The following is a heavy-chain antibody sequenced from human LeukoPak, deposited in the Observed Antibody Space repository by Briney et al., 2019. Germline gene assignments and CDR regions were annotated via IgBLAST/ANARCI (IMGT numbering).Heavy chain of an antibody. CDR2: ISYDGSNK. D-gene: IGHD4-17*01. Sequence: PGRSLRLSCAASGFTFSSYAMHWVRQAPGKGLEWVAVISYDGSNKYYADSVKGRFTISRDNSKNTLYLQMNSLRAEDMAVYYCARSKDYGDHYYYYYGMDVWGQGTTVTVSS. CDR1: GFTFSSYA. CDR3: ARSKDYGDHYYYYYGMDV. J-gene: IGHJ6*02. V-gene: IGHV3-30-3*01.